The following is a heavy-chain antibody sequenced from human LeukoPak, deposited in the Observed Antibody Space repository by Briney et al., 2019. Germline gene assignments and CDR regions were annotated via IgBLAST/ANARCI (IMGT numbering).Heavy chain of an antibody. CDR1: GFTFSSYW. CDR3: ARAVRYSYGSQVDYYYYMDV. V-gene: IGHV3-74*01. Sequence: PGGSLRLSCAASGFTFSSYWMHWVRQAPGKGLVWVSRINSDGSSTSYADSVKGRFTISRDNAKNTLYLQMNSLRAEDTAVYYCARAVRYSYGSQVDYYYYMDVWGKGTTVTVSS. J-gene: IGHJ6*03. D-gene: IGHD5-18*01. CDR2: INSDGSST.